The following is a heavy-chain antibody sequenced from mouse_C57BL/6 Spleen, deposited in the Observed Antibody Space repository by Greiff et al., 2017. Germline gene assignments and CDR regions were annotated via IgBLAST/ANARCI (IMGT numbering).Heavy chain of an antibody. V-gene: IGHV1-18*01. Sequence: EVQLQQSGPELVKPGASVKIPCKASGYTFTDYNMDWVKQSHGKSLEWIGDINPNNGGTIYNQKFKGKATLTVDKSSSTAYMELRSLTSEDTAVYYCARSITTVVDWYFDVWGTGTTVTVSS. CDR3: ARSITTVVDWYFDV. CDR2: INPNNGGT. CDR1: GYTFTDYN. D-gene: IGHD1-1*01. J-gene: IGHJ1*03.